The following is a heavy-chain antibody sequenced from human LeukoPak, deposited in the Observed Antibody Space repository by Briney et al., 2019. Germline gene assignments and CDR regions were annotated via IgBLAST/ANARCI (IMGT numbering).Heavy chain of an antibody. CDR2: ISSNGDST. J-gene: IGHJ6*04. V-gene: IGHV3-64*01. Sequence: GGSLRLSCAASGFTFSSYEMHWVRQAPGKGLEYVSAISSNGDSTYYANFVKGRFIISRDNSKNTLYLQMGSLRPEDMAVYYCARDRPGDVWGEGTTVTVSS. CDR3: ARDRPGDV. CDR1: GFTFSSYE.